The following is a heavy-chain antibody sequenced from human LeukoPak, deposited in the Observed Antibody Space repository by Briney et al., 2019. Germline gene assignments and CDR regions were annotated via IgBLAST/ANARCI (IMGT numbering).Heavy chain of an antibody. Sequence: PGGSLRLFCAASGFTFSSYEMNWVRQAPGKGLEWVSYISSSGSTIYYADSVKGRFTISRDNAKNSLYLQMNSLRAEDTAVYYCARATGVVVPAPYYFDYWGQGTLVSVSS. CDR2: ISSSGSTI. CDR3: ARATGVVVPAPYYFDY. D-gene: IGHD2-2*01. J-gene: IGHJ4*02. CDR1: GFTFSSYE. V-gene: IGHV3-48*03.